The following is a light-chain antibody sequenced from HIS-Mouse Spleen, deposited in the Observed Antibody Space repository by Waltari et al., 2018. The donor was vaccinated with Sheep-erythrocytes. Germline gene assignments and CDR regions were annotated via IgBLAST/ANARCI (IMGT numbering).Light chain of an antibody. CDR2: AAS. Sequence: DIQMTKSPSSLSAFVGERVATTCRASQSISSNLNWSQQKPGKAPKPLIYAASSLQSGVPSRFSGSRAGTDFTLTISSLQPEDFSTYYCQQSYSTPQFTFGPGTKVDIK. CDR3: QQSYSTPQFT. J-gene: IGKJ3*01. CDR1: QSISSN. V-gene: IGKV1-39*01.